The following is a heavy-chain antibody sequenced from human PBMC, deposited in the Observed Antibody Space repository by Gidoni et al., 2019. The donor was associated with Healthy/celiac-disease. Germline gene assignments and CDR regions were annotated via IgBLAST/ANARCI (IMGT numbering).Heavy chain of an antibody. CDR3: ARSRNGLFCSGGSCYWGDGMDV. D-gene: IGHD2-15*01. J-gene: IGHJ6*02. CDR1: GGSFSGYY. Sequence: QVQLQQWGAGLLKPSETLSLTCAVYGGSFSGYYWSWIRQPPGKGLEWIGEINHSGRTNSNPSLKSRVTISVDTSKNQFSLKLSSVTAADTAVYYCARSRNGLFCSGGSCYWGDGMDVWGQGTTVTVSS. CDR2: INHSGRT. V-gene: IGHV4-34*01.